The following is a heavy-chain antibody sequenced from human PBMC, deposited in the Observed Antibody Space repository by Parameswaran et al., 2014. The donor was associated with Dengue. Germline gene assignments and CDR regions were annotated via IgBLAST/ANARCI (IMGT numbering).Heavy chain of an antibody. D-gene: IGHD2-2*01. Sequence: PGKGLEWIGSIYYSGSTYYNPSLKSRVTMSVDTSKNQFSLKLSSVTAADTAVYYCARRNSCTSASCHRGMDVRGKGDHGHRLL. J-gene: IGHJ6*03. CDR2: IYYSGST. V-gene: IGHV4-39*01. CDR3: ARRNSCTSASCHRGMDV.